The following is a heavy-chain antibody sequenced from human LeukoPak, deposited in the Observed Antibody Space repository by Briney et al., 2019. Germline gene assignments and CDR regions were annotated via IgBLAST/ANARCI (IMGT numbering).Heavy chain of an antibody. Sequence: PSETLSLTCTVSGNSFGDYYWSWIRQPAGKGLEWIGYIYYSGSTNYNPSLKSRVTISVDTSKNQFSLKLRSVTAADTAVYYCARVGGITMIVVLITDAFDIWGQGTMVTVSS. CDR1: GNSFGDYY. D-gene: IGHD3-22*01. J-gene: IGHJ3*02. V-gene: IGHV4-59*12. CDR3: ARVGGITMIVVLITDAFDI. CDR2: IYYSGST.